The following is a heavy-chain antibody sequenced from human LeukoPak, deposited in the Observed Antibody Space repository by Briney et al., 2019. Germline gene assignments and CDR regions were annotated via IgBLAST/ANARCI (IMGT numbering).Heavy chain of an antibody. CDR2: IKGDGSTT. Sequence: PGGSLRLSCVASGFTFSSYWMHWVRQAPGKGLVWVSRIKGDGSTTSYADSVKGRFTISRDNAKNTLYLQMNSLRGEDTAVYYCARGERIAAAGFSFFDYWGQGTLVTVSS. CDR3: ARGERIAAAGFSFFDY. CDR1: GFTFSSYW. V-gene: IGHV3-74*01. J-gene: IGHJ4*02. D-gene: IGHD6-13*01.